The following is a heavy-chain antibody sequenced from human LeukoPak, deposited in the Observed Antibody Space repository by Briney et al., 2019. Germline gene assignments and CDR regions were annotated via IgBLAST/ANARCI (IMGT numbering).Heavy chain of an antibody. D-gene: IGHD6-13*01. Sequence: GGSLRFSCAASGMSFSSYEMNWVRQAPGKGLEWVSYISSGGTTIYYADSMKGRFTISRDNAKNSLYLQMNNLRAEDTAVYYCASARLYSSSWYCYFDYWGRGTLVTVSS. V-gene: IGHV3-48*03. CDR1: GMSFSSYE. CDR2: ISSGGTTI. CDR3: ASARLYSSSWYCYFDY. J-gene: IGHJ4*02.